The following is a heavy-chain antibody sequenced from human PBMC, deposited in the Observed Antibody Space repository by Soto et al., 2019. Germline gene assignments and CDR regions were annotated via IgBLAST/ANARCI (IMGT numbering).Heavy chain of an antibody. D-gene: IGHD6-13*01. V-gene: IGHV1-69*13. Sequence: GASVKVSCKASGGTFSSYAISWVRQAPGQGLEWMGGIIPIFGTANYAQKFQGRVTITADESTSTAYMELSSLRSEDTAVYYCARDGARYSSSWYLRSFDYWGQGTLVTVSS. CDR3: ARDGARYSSSWYLRSFDY. CDR1: GGTFSSYA. J-gene: IGHJ4*02. CDR2: IIPIFGTA.